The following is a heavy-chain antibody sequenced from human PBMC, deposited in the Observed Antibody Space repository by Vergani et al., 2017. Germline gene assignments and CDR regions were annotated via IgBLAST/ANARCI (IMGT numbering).Heavy chain of an antibody. CDR3: ATYCSGGSCYGAFDY. CDR2: IRYDGSNK. J-gene: IGHJ4*02. D-gene: IGHD2-15*01. V-gene: IGHV3-30*02. CDR1: GFTFSSYG. Sequence: VQLLESGGDLVQPGGSLRLSCAASGFTFSSYGMHWVRQAPGKGLEWVAFIRYDGSNKYYADSVKGRFTISRDNSKNTLYLQMNSLRAEDTAVYYCATYCSGGSCYGAFDYWGQGTLVTVSS.